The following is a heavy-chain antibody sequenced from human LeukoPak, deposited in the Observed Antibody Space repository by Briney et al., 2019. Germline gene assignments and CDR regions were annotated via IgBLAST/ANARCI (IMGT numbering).Heavy chain of an antibody. V-gene: IGHV3-73*01. CDR3: TSRGSCSSTSCPDLYYYYYMDV. J-gene: IGHJ6*03. CDR1: GFTFSGSA. CDR2: IRSKANSYAT. D-gene: IGHD2-2*01. Sequence: GGSLKLSCAASGFTFSGSAMHWVRQASGKGLEWVGRIRSKANSYATAYAASVKGRFTISRDDSKNTAYLQMNSLKTEDTAVYYCTSRGSCSSTSCPDLYYYYYMDVWDKGTTVTVSS.